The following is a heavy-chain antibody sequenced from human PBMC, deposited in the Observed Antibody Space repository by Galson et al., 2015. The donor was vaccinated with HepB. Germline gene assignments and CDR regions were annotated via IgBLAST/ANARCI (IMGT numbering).Heavy chain of an antibody. CDR3: ARRGGDAFDI. Sequence: ETLSLTCTVSGGSISSYYWSWIRQPPGKGLEWIGYIYYSGSTNYNPSLRSRVTISLDTSKNQFSLKLSSVTAADTAVYYCARRGGDAFDIWGQGTMVTVSS. V-gene: IGHV4-59*08. J-gene: IGHJ3*02. CDR1: GGSISSYY. CDR2: IYYSGST.